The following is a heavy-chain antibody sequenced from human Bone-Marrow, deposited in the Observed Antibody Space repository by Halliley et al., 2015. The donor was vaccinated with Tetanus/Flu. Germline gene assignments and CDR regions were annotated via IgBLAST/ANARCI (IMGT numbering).Heavy chain of an antibody. CDR3: ARRPFGDGYNLGTFDH. CDR1: GYTFSNYW. CDR2: VYPGDSNV. D-gene: IGHD1-1*01. J-gene: IGHJ4*02. V-gene: IGHV5-51*03. Sequence: QLAQSGAEMRKPGESLKISCKASGYTFSNYWLGWVRQMPGKGLEWMGIVYPGDSNVRYSPSFQGQVTFSVDKSTSTAYLQWRSLKASDTAMYYCARRPFGDGYNLGTFDHWGQGTLVTVSA.